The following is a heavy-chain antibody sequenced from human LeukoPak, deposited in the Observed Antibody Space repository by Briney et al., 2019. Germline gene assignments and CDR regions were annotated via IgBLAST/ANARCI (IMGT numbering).Heavy chain of an antibody. CDR2: IYTSGST. CDR3: AREDPSPGVAERGAFDI. J-gene: IGHJ3*02. V-gene: IGHV4-61*02. Sequence: SETLSLTCTVSGGSISSGSYYWSWIRQPAGKGLEWIGRIYTSGSTNYNPSLKSRVTISVDTSKNQFSLKLSFVTAADTAVYYCAREDPSPGVAERGAFDIWGQGTMVTVSS. CDR1: GGSISSGSYY. D-gene: IGHD3-3*01.